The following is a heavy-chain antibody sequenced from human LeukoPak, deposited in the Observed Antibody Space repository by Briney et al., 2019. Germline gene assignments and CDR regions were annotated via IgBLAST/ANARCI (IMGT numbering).Heavy chain of an antibody. CDR1: GFTFSSYA. J-gene: IGHJ3*02. V-gene: IGHV3-23*01. Sequence: PGGSLRLSCAASGFTFSSYAMSWVRQAPGKGLEWVSAISGSGGSTYYADSVKGRFTISRDNSKNTLYLQMNSLRAEDTALYYCAKSGIVGATDYDAFDIWGQGTMVTVSS. D-gene: IGHD1-26*01. CDR3: AKSGIVGATDYDAFDI. CDR2: ISGSGGST.